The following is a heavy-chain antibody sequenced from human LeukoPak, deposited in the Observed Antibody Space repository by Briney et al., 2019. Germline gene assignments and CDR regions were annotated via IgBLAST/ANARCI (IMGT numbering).Heavy chain of an antibody. J-gene: IGHJ4*02. CDR2: IYYSGGT. V-gene: IGHV4-59*01. CDR1: GGSISSYY. CDR3: ARVWFGELRVYYFDY. Sequence: PSETLSLTCTVSGGSISSYYWSWIRQPPGKGLEWIGYIYYSGGTNYNPSLKSRVTISVDTSKNQFSLKLSSVTAADTAVYYCARVWFGELRVYYFDYWGQGTLVTVSS. D-gene: IGHD3-10*01.